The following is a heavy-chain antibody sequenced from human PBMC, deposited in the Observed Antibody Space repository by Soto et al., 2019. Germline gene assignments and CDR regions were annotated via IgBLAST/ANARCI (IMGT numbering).Heavy chain of an antibody. V-gene: IGHV1-69*06. CDR3: ATVGPPLSGAFTYGYEGPFDY. CDR2: IIGVFPTT. Sequence: QVQLVQSGAEVKKPGSSVKVSCKTSGGSQATSWVRQAPGHGPEWLGGIIGVFPTTNKAEKFEGRVMITADKSTGTAYMELSSLTSVDTAVYYCATVGPPLSGAFTYGYEGPFDYWGQGILVIVSS. J-gene: IGHJ4*02. D-gene: IGHD5-18*01. CDR1: GGSQA.